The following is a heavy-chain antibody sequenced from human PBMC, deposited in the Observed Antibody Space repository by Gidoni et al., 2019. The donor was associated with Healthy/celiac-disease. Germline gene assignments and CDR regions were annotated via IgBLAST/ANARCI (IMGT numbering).Heavy chain of an antibody. J-gene: IGHJ4*02. CDR3: ARGNGRAIVVVVAATPYSYYFDY. CDR1: GGSFRGYY. D-gene: IGHD2-15*01. V-gene: IGHV4-34*01. CDR2: INHSGST. Sequence: QVQLQQWGAGLLKPSATLSLTCAVYGGSFRGYYWSWIRQPPGKGLEWIGEINHSGSTNYNPSLKSRVTISVDTSKNQFSLKLSSVTAADTAVYYCARGNGRAIVVVVAATPYSYYFDYWGQGTLVTVSS.